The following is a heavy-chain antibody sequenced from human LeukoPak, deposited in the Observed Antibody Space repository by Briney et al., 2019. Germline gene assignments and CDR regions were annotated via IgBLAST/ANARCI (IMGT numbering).Heavy chain of an antibody. CDR3: ARGAHYAWNS. Sequence: SGTLSLTCAVSGDSISNINWWWSWVRQPPGKGLEWIGEIHDGGSTTYHPSLKSRVTISVDKSKNQFSLTLTSVTAADTAVYFRARGAHYAWNSWGQGTLVTVSS. D-gene: IGHD3-16*01. J-gene: IGHJ4*02. CDR1: GDSISNINW. V-gene: IGHV4-4*02. CDR2: IHDGGST.